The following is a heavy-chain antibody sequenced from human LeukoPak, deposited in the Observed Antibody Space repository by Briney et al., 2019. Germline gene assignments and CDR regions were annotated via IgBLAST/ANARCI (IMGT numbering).Heavy chain of an antibody. V-gene: IGHV4-39*01. D-gene: IGHD1-26*01. J-gene: IGHJ4*02. CDR3: ARQLRYSGSYN. CDR1: GGSISSSSYY. CDR2: IYYIGST. Sequence: SETLSLTCTVSGGSISSSSYYWGWIRQPPGKGLEWIGSIYYIGSTYYNPSLKSRATISVDTSKNQFSLKLSSVTAADTAVYYCARQLRYSGSYNWGQGTLVTVSS.